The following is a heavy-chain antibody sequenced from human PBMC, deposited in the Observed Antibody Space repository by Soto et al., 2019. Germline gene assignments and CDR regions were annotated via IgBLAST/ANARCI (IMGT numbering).Heavy chain of an antibody. CDR1: GGTFHTYT. Sequence: QVHLIQSGAEVKKPGSSVKVSCKAAGGTFHTYTLIWVRQAPGHGLEWMGRIIPMLTVTNSAQKFQGRLTLTADKSTGTAFMELTSLRSDDTAVSYCSIGSWSAETFDVWGQGTMVTVSS. CDR2: IIPMLTVT. CDR3: SIGSWSAETFDV. V-gene: IGHV1-69*02. D-gene: IGHD2-2*01. J-gene: IGHJ3*01.